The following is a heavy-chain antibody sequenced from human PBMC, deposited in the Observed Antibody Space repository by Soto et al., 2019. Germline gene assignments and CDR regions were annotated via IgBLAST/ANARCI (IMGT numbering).Heavy chain of an antibody. CDR3: ARSYCISTSCYVRWSYYYGMDV. D-gene: IGHD2-2*01. J-gene: IGHJ6*02. Sequence: RGSLRLSCAASGFTYSSYWMHWVRQAPGKGLEWVAVISYDGSNKYYADSVKGRFTISRDNSKNTLYLQMNSLRAEDTAVYYCARSYCISTSCYVRWSYYYGMDVWGQGTTVTVSS. V-gene: IGHV3-30-3*01. CDR2: ISYDGSNK. CDR1: GFTYSSYW.